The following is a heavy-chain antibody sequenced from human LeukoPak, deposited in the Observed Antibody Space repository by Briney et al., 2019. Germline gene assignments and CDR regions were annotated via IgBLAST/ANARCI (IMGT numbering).Heavy chain of an antibody. CDR2: IWYDGSNK. V-gene: IGHV3-33*06. J-gene: IGHJ4*02. CDR3: AKDPGLRYFDWLLRD. Sequence: SGGSLRLSCAASGFTFSSYGMHWVRQAPGKGLEWVAVIWYDGSNKYYADSVKGRFTISRDNSKNTLYLQMNSLRAEDTAVYYCAKDPGLRYFDWLLRDWGQGTLVTASS. CDR1: GFTFSSYG. D-gene: IGHD3-9*01.